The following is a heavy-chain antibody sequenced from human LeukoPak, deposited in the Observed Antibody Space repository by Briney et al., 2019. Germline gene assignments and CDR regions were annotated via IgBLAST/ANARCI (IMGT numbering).Heavy chain of an antibody. V-gene: IGHV3-30*18. CDR1: GFTFSSYG. Sequence: GGALRLSCAATGFTFSSYGMHWVRQARGKGLEWVAVISYDGSNKYYADSVKGRFTISRDNSKNPLYLQMNSLRAEDTAVYYCAKARPTVVTTPDYWGQGTLVTVSS. CDR3: AKARPTVVTTPDY. CDR2: ISYDGSNK. J-gene: IGHJ4*02. D-gene: IGHD4-23*01.